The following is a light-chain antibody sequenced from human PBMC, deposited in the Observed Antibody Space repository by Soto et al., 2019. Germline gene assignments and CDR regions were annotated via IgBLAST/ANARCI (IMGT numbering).Light chain of an antibody. CDR1: SSDIGSNT. V-gene: IGLV1-44*01. CDR3: AAWDDSLHAL. J-gene: IGLJ2*01. Sequence: QPVLTQPPSASGTPGQRVTISCSGTSSDIGSNTVNWYQQVPGTAPKLLIYSNNQRPSGVPERFSGSKSGSSASLAISGLQSEDEADYYCAAWDDSLHALFGGGTKLTVL. CDR2: SNN.